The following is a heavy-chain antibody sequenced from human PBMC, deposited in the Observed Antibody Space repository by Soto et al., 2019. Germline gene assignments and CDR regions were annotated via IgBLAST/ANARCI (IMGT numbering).Heavy chain of an antibody. Sequence: PGGSLRLSCAASGFTFSSYSMNWVRQAPGKGLEWVSSISSSSYIYYADSVRGRFTISRDNAKNSLYLQMNSLRAEDTAVYYCASYIAAAGMDWFDPWGQGTLVTVSS. D-gene: IGHD6-13*01. CDR1: GFTFSSYS. V-gene: IGHV3-21*01. CDR2: ISSSSYI. J-gene: IGHJ5*02. CDR3: ASYIAAAGMDWFDP.